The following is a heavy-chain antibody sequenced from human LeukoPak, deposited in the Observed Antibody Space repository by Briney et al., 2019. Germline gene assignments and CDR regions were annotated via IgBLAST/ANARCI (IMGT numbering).Heavy chain of an antibody. CDR1: GGSISSSSYY. CDR3: ARTVVTPTGNWFDP. J-gene: IGHJ5*02. Sequence: SETLSLTCTVSGGSISSSSYYWGWIRQHPGKGLEWIGYIYYSGSTYYNPSLKSRVTISVDTSKNQFSLKLSSVTAADTAVYYCARTVVTPTGNWFDPWGQGTLVTVSS. V-gene: IGHV4-31*03. CDR2: IYYSGST. D-gene: IGHD4-23*01.